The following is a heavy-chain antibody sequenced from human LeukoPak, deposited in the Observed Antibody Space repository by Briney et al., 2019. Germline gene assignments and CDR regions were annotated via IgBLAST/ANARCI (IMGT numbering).Heavy chain of an antibody. CDR2: NYPGGSET. CDR1: GSSLTSYW. Sequence: GVALQISYNGSGSSLTSYWIGWVRPMPVKGRGWRGINYPGGSETRYRPSCQREVTISADKSNSTAYLEWTSVKASDTAMYYCARGAPVTTIYTEEGWFDPWGQGTRVTVSS. CDR3: ARGAPVTTIYTEEGWFDP. V-gene: IGHV5-51*01. D-gene: IGHD4-17*01. J-gene: IGHJ5*02.